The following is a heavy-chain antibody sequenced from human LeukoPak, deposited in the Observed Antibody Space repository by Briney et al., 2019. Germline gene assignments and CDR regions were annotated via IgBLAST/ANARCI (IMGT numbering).Heavy chain of an antibody. J-gene: IGHJ4*02. D-gene: IGHD3-3*01. CDR3: ARLCGYYDRSDY. V-gene: IGHV3-7*01. CDR1: GFPFSSYW. CDR2: IKQDGSKK. Sequence: GGSLRLSCVASGFPFSSYWMTWVRQAPGKGLEWVANIKQDGSKKSYVDSVKGRFTISRDNAKDTLYLQMNSLRVEDTAVYYCARLCGYYDRSDYWGQGTLVTVSS.